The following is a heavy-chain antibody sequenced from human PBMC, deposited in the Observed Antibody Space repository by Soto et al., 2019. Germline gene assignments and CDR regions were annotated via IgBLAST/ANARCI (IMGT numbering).Heavy chain of an antibody. Sequence: QPQLQESGPGLVKPSETLSLSCAVSGDSLSSSSSYYWGWIRQPPGKGLEWIANVYYSGSTSYNPSLKSRVTKALETSKNEVSLRLRSVTAADTAVYYCASIKLVGGLTYDMDVWGKGTPITVSS. CDR2: VYYSGST. D-gene: IGHD3-3*01. CDR1: GDSLSSSSSYY. V-gene: IGHV4-39*01. CDR3: ASIKLVGGLTYDMDV. J-gene: IGHJ6*03.